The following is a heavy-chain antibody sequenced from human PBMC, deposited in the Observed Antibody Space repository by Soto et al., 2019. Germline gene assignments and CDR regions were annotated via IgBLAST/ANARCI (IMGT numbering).Heavy chain of an antibody. D-gene: IGHD3-22*01. CDR3: ARGITIILVVQGDAPDKYYFDS. V-gene: IGHV4-34*01. CDR1: GGSFSGHY. CDR2: INHSGST. J-gene: IGHJ4*02. Sequence: PSETLSLTCAVYGGSFSGHYWSWIRQSPGKGLEWIGEINHSGSTNQNPSLKSRVTISVDTSKNQFSLKLKSVTAADTAVYYCARGITIILVVQGDAPDKYYFDSWGQGTQVTVSS.